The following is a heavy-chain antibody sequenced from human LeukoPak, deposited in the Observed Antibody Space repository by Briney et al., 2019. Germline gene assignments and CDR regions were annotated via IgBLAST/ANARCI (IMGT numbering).Heavy chain of an antibody. CDR1: GGSISSYY. Sequence: SETLSLTCSVSGGSISSYYWSWIRQPPGKGLEWIGYIYYSGSTNYNPSLKSRVTISVDTSKNQFSLKLSSVTAADTAVYYCARRAPGVDYGDYCFDYWGQGTLVTVST. J-gene: IGHJ4*02. CDR2: IYYSGST. V-gene: IGHV4-59*08. CDR3: ARRAPGVDYGDYCFDY. D-gene: IGHD4-17*01.